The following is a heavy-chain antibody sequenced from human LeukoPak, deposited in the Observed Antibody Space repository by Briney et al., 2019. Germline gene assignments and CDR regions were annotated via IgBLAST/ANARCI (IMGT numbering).Heavy chain of an antibody. D-gene: IGHD2-2*01. Sequence: PGGSLRLSCVASGITFSSYAMTWVRQAPGKGLEWVSIISGSGGSTYSADSVKGRFTISRDNSKNTLYLQMNSLRAEDTAIYFCAKGLPVTGHGFDYWGQGTLVTVSS. J-gene: IGHJ4*02. CDR2: ISGSGGST. V-gene: IGHV3-23*01. CDR3: AKGLPVTGHGFDY. CDR1: GITFSSYA.